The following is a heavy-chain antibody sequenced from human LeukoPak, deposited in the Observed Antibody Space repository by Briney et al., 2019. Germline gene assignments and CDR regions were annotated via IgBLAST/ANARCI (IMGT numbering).Heavy chain of an antibody. CDR2: ISSSSSYI. CDR1: GFTFSSYI. J-gene: IGHJ4*02. CDR3: ARDLYGAKMYYFDY. Sequence: GGSLRLSCAASGFTFSSYIMNWVRQAPGEGLEWVSSISSSSSYIYYADSVKGRFTISRDNAKNSLYLQMNSLRAEDTAVYYCARDLYGAKMYYFDYWGQGTPVTVSS. V-gene: IGHV3-21*01. D-gene: IGHD4-17*01.